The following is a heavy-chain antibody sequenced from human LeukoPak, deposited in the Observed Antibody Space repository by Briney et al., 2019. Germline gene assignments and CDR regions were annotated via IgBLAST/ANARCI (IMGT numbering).Heavy chain of an antibody. Sequence: GGSLRPSCAASGFTFSSSWMTWVRQAPGKGLEWVASINADGGEIHYVDSVKGRFTISRDNAKNSLYLQMNSLRAEDTAVYYCAELGITMIGGVWGKGTTVTISS. V-gene: IGHV3-7*01. J-gene: IGHJ6*04. D-gene: IGHD3-10*02. CDR2: INADGGEI. CDR3: AELGITMIGGV. CDR1: GFTFSSSW.